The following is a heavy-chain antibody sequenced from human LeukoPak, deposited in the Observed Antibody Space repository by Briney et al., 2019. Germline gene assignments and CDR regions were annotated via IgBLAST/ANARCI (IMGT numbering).Heavy chain of an antibody. CDR2: INPNSGGT. CDR3: ARPRLAYYYDSSGYKTDFDY. J-gene: IGHJ4*02. V-gene: IGHV1-2*02. Sequence: ASVKVSCKASGYTFTGYYMHWVRQAPGQGLEWMGWINPNSGGTNYAQKFQGRVTMTRDTSISTAYMELSSLRSDDTAVYYCARPRLAYYYDSSGYKTDFDYWGQGTLVTVSS. CDR1: GYTFTGYY. D-gene: IGHD3-22*01.